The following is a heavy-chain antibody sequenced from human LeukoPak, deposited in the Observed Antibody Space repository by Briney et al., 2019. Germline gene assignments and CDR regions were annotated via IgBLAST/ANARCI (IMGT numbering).Heavy chain of an antibody. CDR3: ARYVAVVVANWFDP. D-gene: IGHD6-19*01. CDR2: IYYSGST. J-gene: IGHJ5*02. V-gene: IGHV4-59*01. CDR1: GGSISSYY. Sequence: SETLSLTCTVSGGSISSYYWSWIRQPPGKGLEWIGYIYYSGSTNYNPSLKSRVTISVDTSKNQFSLKLSSVTAADTAVYYCARYVAVVVANWFDPWGQGTLVTVSS.